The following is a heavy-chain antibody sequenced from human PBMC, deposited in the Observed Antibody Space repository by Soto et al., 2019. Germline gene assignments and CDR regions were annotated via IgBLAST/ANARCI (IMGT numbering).Heavy chain of an antibody. J-gene: IGHJ4*02. CDR2: ISSSGGST. D-gene: IGHD1-7*01. Sequence: EVQLLESGGGLVQPGGSLSVSCAASGFTFSSYAMSWVRQAPGKGLEWVSAISSSGGSTNYADSVKGRFTISRDNSKNTLDLKMNSLRGEDTAVYYCAKRPTTYYFDYWGQGTLGTVSS. V-gene: IGHV3-23*01. CDR3: AKRPTTYYFDY. CDR1: GFTFSSYA.